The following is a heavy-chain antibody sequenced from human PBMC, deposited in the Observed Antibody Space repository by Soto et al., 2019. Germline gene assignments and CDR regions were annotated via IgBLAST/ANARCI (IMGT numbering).Heavy chain of an antibody. J-gene: IGHJ3*02. CDR1: GFTFSSYA. CDR3: AREGYDGDYFAFDI. D-gene: IGHD4-17*01. CDR2: ISYDGSNK. V-gene: IGHV3-30-3*01. Sequence: QVQLVESGGGVVQPGRSLRLSCAASGFTFSSYAMHWVRQAPGKGLERVAVISYDGSNKYYADSVKGRFTISRDNSKNTLYLQMNRLRAEDTAVYYCAREGYDGDYFAFDIGGQGTMVTVAS.